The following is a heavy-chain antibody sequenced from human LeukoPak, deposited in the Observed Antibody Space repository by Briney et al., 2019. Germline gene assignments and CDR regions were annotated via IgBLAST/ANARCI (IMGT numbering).Heavy chain of an antibody. CDR2: INWNGGST. Sequence: GGSLRLSCAASGFTFDDYGMSWVRQAPGKGLEWVSGINWNGGSTGYADSVKGRFTISRDNAKNSLYLQMNSLRAEDTALYHCASACGYPESTPRYYYYGMDVWGQGTTVTVSS. CDR3: ASACGYPESTPRYYYYGMDV. CDR1: GFTFDDYG. J-gene: IGHJ6*02. D-gene: IGHD5-12*01. V-gene: IGHV3-20*01.